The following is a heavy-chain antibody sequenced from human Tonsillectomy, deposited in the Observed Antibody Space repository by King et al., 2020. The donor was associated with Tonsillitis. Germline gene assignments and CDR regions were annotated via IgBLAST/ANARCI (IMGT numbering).Heavy chain of an antibody. V-gene: IGHV3-15*01. D-gene: IGHD3-10*01. J-gene: IGHJ5*02. CDR1: GFTFSHAW. Sequence: VQLVESGGGLVKPGGSLRLSCAASGFTFSHAWMSWVRQAPGKGLEWVGRIKSKTDGGTTDYAAPVKGRFTISRDDTKNTLYMKMNSLKTEATGLYSCTTDQLWFGYSWFDPWGQGTLVTVSS. CDR3: TTDQLWFGYSWFDP. CDR2: IKSKTDGGTT.